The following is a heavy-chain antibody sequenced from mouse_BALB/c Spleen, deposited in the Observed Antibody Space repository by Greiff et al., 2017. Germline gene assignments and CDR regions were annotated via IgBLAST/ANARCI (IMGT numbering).Heavy chain of an antibody. V-gene: IGHV14-3*02. CDR2: IDPANGNT. J-gene: IGHJ3*01. CDR1: GFNIKDTY. Sequence: EVKLVESGAELVKPGASVKLSCTASGFNIKDTYMHWVKQRPEQGLEWIGRIDPANGNTKYDPKFQGKATITADTSSNTAYLQLSSLTSEDTAVYYCASILRQFAYWGQGTLVTVSA. CDR3: ASILRQFAY. D-gene: IGHD1-1*01.